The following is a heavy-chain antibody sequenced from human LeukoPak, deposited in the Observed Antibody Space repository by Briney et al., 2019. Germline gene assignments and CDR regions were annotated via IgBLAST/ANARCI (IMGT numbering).Heavy chain of an antibody. CDR1: GFTFSSYG. CDR2: IRYDGSNK. J-gene: IGHJ2*01. V-gene: IGHV3-30*02. CDR3: AKDWGTTVTGYFDL. Sequence: GGSLRVSCAASGFTFSSYGMHLVRQAPGKGLEGVAFIRYDGSNKYYADSVKGRFTISRDNSKNTLYLQMNSLRAEDTAVYYCAKDWGTTVTGYFDLWGRGTLVTVSS. D-gene: IGHD4-17*01.